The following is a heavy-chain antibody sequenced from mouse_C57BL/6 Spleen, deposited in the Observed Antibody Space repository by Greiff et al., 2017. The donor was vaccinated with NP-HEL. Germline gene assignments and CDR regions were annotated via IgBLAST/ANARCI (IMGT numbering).Heavy chain of an antibody. D-gene: IGHD3-1*01. CDR1: GFTFSSYA. J-gene: IGHJ4*01. V-gene: IGHV5-4*01. Sequence: EVKLQESGGGLVKPGGSLKLSCAASGFTFSSYAMSWVRQTPEKRLEWVATISDGGSYTYYPDNVKGRFTISRDNAKNNLYLQMSHLKSEDTAMYYCARDRGRVMDYWGQGTSVTVSS. CDR2: ISDGGSYT. CDR3: ARDRGRVMDY.